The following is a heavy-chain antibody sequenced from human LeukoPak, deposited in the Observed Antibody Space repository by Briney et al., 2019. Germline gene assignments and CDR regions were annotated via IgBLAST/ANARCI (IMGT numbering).Heavy chain of an antibody. CDR3: ASIWDWNWLTGTTNYYYMDV. CDR1: GGSISSHY. D-gene: IGHD1-7*01. V-gene: IGHV4-59*11. Sequence: SETLSLTCTVSGGSISSHYWSWIRQPPGKGLEWIGYIYYSGSTNYNPSLKSRVTISVDTSKNQFSLKLSSVTAADTAVYYCASIWDWNWLTGTTNYYYMDVWGKGTTVTVSS. J-gene: IGHJ6*03. CDR2: IYYSGST.